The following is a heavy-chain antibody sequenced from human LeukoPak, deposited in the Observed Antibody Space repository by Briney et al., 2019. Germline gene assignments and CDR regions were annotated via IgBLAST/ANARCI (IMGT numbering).Heavy chain of an antibody. Sequence: ASVKVSCKTSGYTFTGYYIHWVRQDPGQGLEWMGWINPNSGGTTYAQKFQGRVTMTRDTSISTAYMELSRLRSDDTAVYYCAPTNSWSYYFDYWGQGTLVTVSS. J-gene: IGHJ4*02. CDR1: GYTFTGYY. V-gene: IGHV1-2*02. D-gene: IGHD6-13*01. CDR3: APTNSWSYYFDY. CDR2: INPNSGGT.